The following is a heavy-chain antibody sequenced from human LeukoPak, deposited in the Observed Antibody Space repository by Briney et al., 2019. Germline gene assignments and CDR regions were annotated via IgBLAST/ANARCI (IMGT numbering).Heavy chain of an antibody. CDR1: GFTFSNYD. V-gene: IGHV3-23*01. D-gene: IGHD2-2*01. J-gene: IGHJ4*02. CDR2: ISRSGGTT. CDR3: ARILVPAALQGTLDY. Sequence: QPGGSLRLSCAASGFTFSNYDMSWVRQAPRKGLEWVSRISRSGGTTYYADSVKGRFTISRDNSKNTLYLQMNSLRAEDTAVYYCARILVPAALQGTLDYWGQGTLVTVSS.